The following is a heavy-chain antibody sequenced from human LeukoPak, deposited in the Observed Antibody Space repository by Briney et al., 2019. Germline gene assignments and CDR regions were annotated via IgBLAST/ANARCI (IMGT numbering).Heavy chain of an antibody. CDR2: ISGSGGST. CDR3: AKDLWGSCSSTSCYDDAFDI. D-gene: IGHD2-2*01. CDR1: GFTFSSYA. Sequence: PGGSLRLSCAASGFTFSSYAMSWVRQAPRKGLEWVSAISGSGGSTYYADSVKGRFTISRDNSKNTLYLQMNSLRAEDTAVYYCAKDLWGSCSSTSCYDDAFDIWGQGTMVTVSS. V-gene: IGHV3-23*01. J-gene: IGHJ3*02.